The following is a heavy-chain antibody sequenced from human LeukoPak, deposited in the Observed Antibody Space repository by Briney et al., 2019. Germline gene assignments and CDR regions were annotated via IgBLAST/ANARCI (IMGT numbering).Heavy chain of an antibody. CDR1: GFTFKTYG. Sequence: GGSLRLSCVASGFTFKTYGMSWVRQAPGKGLEWVSTLSGSDGSTYYADSVKGRFTISRGNSKSTLYLQMNSLRAEDTAVYYCAAGFYFGDYWGQGTLVTVSS. V-gene: IGHV3-23*01. J-gene: IGHJ4*02. CDR3: AAGFYFGDY. D-gene: IGHD3-3*01. CDR2: LSGSDGST.